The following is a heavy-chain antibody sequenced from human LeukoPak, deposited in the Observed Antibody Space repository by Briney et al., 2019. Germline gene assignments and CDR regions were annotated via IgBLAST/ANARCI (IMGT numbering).Heavy chain of an antibody. D-gene: IGHD3-10*01. J-gene: IGHJ4*02. CDR1: GVTFSSQA. Sequence: GGSLRLSCAVSGVTFSSQAMSWVRQAPAQGMGWLCGMSESGDATSNINPAKGRFTISRDNSKKTLYLQMDSLRAEDTAVYYCSKDPEFWGQRILVTLSS. V-gene: IGHV3-23*01. CDR2: MSESGDAT. CDR3: SKDPEF.